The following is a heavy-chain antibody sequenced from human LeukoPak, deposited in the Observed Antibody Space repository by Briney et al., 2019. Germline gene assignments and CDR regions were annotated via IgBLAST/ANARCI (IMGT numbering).Heavy chain of an antibody. CDR2: ISWNSGSI. Sequence: SGGSLRLSCAASGFTFDDYALHWVRQAPGKGLEWVSGISWNSGSIGYADSVKGRFTISRDNAKNSLYLQMNSLRAEDTALYYCAKDMASSRDYGMDVWGQGTTVTVSS. J-gene: IGHJ6*02. CDR3: AKDMASSRDYGMDV. V-gene: IGHV3-9*01. D-gene: IGHD5-12*01. CDR1: GFTFDDYA.